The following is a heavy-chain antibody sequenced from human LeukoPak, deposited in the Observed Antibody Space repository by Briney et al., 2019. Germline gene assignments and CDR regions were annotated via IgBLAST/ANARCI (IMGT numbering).Heavy chain of an antibody. V-gene: IGHV4-39*01. CDR2: VYYSGST. CDR1: GGTISSGTYY. J-gene: IGHJ5*02. D-gene: IGHD5-12*01. CDR3: ARHGYDVIDP. Sequence: SETLSLTCTVSGGTISSGTYYWGWIRQPPGKGLQWIGSVYYSGSTYYNPSLQSRVTISVDTSKNHFSLKLSSVTAADTAVYYCARHGYDVIDPWGQGTLVTVSS.